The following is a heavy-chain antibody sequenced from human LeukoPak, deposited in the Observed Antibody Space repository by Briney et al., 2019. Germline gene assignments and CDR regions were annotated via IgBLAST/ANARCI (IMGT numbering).Heavy chain of an antibody. V-gene: IGHV5-51*01. J-gene: IGHJ4*02. CDR2: VYPGDSDT. Sequence: GESLQISCKGSGYSFTRSWIGWVRQMPGKGLEWMGIVYPGDSDTKYSPSFQGQATISADKSITTAYLQWSSLKASDTAIYYCARHTAAAGPIDFWGQGTLVTVSS. CDR3: ARHTAAAGPIDF. D-gene: IGHD6-13*01. CDR1: GYSFTRSW.